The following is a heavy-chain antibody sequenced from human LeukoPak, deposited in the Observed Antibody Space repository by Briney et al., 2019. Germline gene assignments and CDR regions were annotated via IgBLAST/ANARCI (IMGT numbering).Heavy chain of an antibody. J-gene: IGHJ4*02. V-gene: IGHV4-59*01. Sequence: SETLSLTCTVSGGSISSYYWSWIRQPPGKGLEWIGYIYYSGSTNYNPSLKSRVTISVDTSKNQFSLKLSSVTAADTAVYYCAGNTYYYGSGSYWGQGTLVTVSS. CDR2: IYYSGST. CDR3: AGNTYYYGSGSY. CDR1: GGSISSYY. D-gene: IGHD3-10*01.